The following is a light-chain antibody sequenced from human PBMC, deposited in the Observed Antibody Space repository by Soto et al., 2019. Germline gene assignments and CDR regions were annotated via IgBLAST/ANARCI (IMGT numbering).Light chain of an antibody. CDR1: QTISRY. V-gene: IGKV1-39*01. J-gene: IGKJ2*01. CDR3: QQSYSSPYT. Sequence: DIPMTQSPSSLSLSVGDSVTITCRASQTISRYLNWYQQIPGKAPKLLIYAASSLQSGVPSRFSGSGSGTDFTLTITSLQPEDFSTYYCQQSYSSPYTFGQGTKLEI. CDR2: AAS.